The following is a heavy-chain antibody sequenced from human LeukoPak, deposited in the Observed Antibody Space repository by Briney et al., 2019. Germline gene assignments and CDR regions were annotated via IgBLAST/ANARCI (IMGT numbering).Heavy chain of an antibody. CDR3: ARGRTHNWFDP. V-gene: IGHV4-34*01. J-gene: IGHJ5*02. D-gene: IGHD3/OR15-3a*01. Sequence: SVTLSLTCAINGESFSGFFCTWIRQAPGKGLEWIGEVSHSGSTLYNPSLKSRVTLSVDTFKNHFSLNLSSVTAADTAVYYCARGRTHNWFDPWGQGTLVTVSS. CDR1: GESFSGFF. CDR2: VSHSGST.